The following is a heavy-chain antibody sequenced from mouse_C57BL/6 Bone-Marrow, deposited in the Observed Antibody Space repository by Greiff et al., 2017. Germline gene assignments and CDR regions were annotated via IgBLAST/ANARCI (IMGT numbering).Heavy chain of an antibody. D-gene: IGHD2-12*01. V-gene: IGHV1-82*01. CDR3: ARSLYDGYGYFDV. CDR1: GYAFSSSW. Sequence: QVQLQQSGPELVKPGASVKISCKASGYAFSSSWMNWVKQRPGKGLEWIGRIYPGDGDTNYNGKFKGKATLTADKSSSTAYMQLSSLTSEDSAVYFCARSLYDGYGYFDVWGTGTTVTVSA. CDR2: IYPGDGDT. J-gene: IGHJ1*03.